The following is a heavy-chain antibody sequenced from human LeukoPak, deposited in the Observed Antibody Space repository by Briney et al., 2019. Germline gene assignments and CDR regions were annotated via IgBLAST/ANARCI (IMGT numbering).Heavy chain of an antibody. D-gene: IGHD3-22*01. CDR3: ARDPPDYDSSGYYYEFDY. J-gene: IGHJ4*02. Sequence: GASVKVSCKASGYTFTSYYMHWVRQAPGQGLEWMGIINPSGGSTSYAQKFQGRVTMTRDMSTSTVYMELSSLRSEDTAVYYCARDPPDYDSSGYYYEFDYWGQGTLVTVSS. CDR2: INPSGGST. V-gene: IGHV1-46*01. CDR1: GYTFTSYY.